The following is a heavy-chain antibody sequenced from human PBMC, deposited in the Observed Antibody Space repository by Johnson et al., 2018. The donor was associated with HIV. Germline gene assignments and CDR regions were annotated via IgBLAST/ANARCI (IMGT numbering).Heavy chain of an antibody. Sequence: VQLVESGGGLVQPGGSLRLYCAASGFTFSSYAMHCVRQAPGKGLEYVSAIRSDGGSSYSATSVKGRFTISSDNSKNTLFLQMGSLRAEDMAVYDCARGAHDAFDIWGQGTMVTVSS. CDR1: GFTFSSYA. V-gene: IGHV3-64*01. J-gene: IGHJ3*02. CDR2: IRSDGGSS. CDR3: ARGAHDAFDI.